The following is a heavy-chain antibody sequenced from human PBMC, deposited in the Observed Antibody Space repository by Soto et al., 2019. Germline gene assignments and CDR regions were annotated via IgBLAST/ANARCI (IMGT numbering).Heavy chain of an antibody. V-gene: IGHV1-69*02. CDR1: GGTFSSYT. CDR3: ARVFNSGVFDY. J-gene: IGHJ4*02. CDR2: IIPILGIA. D-gene: IGHD4-17*01. Sequence: QVQLVQSGAEVKKPGSSVKVSCKASGGTFSSYTISWVRQAPGQGLEWMGRIIPILGIANYAQKFQGRVTITADKSTSTAYMELSSLRSENTAVYYFARVFNSGVFDYWGQGTLVTVSS.